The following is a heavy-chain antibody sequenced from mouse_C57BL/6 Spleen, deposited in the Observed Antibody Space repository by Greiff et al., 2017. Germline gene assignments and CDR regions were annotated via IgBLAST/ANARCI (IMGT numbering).Heavy chain of an antibody. CDR1: GYTFTSYW. Sequence: QVHVKQPGAELVKPGASVKLSCKASGYTFTSYWMHWVKQRPGQGLEWIGMIHPNSGSTNYNEKFKSKATLTVDKSSSTAYMQLSSLTSEDSAVYYCARDIYYGYDQGYWGQGTTLTVSS. CDR2: IHPNSGST. J-gene: IGHJ2*01. D-gene: IGHD2-2*01. CDR3: ARDIYYGYDQGY. V-gene: IGHV1-64*01.